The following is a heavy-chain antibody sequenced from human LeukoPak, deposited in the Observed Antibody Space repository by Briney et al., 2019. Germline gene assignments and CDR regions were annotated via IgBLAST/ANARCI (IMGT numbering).Heavy chain of an antibody. CDR2: ISNNGGST. V-gene: IGHV3-64D*06. CDR1: GVTFSRHG. D-gene: IGHD1-26*01. J-gene: IGHJ4*02. Sequence: TAGSLRLSCSASGVTFSRHGMHWVRQAPGQGLEYVSAISNNGGSTYYAHSVKGRFTISRDNCKNTLYLQMSSLRGTHTGVYYCVNGGEKWGSGRFFDYWGQGTLVTVSS. CDR3: VNGGEKWGSGRFFDY.